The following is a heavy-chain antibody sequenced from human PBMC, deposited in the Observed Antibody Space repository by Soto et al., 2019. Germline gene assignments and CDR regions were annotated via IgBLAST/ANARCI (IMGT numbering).Heavy chain of an antibody. V-gene: IGHV2-26*01. D-gene: IGHD2-21*02. CDR3: ARRQEDIVVVTASGPSLFWNFDV. J-gene: IGHJ2*01. CDR1: GFSLSNDRMG. CDR2: IFSNDEK. Sequence: QVTLKESGPVLVKPTETLTLTCTVSGFSLSNDRMGVSWIRQPPGKALEWLAHIFSNDEKSYSTSLRSRLTISKDTSKSQVVLTMTNMDPMDTATYYCARRQEDIVVVTASGPSLFWNFDVWGRGTLVTVSS.